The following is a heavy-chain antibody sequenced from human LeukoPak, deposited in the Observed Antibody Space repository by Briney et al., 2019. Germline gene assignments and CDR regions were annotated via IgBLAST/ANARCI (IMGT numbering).Heavy chain of an antibody. CDR3: ARGIVVVPAAPLDY. V-gene: IGHV7-4-1*02. CDR2: VNTNTGNP. D-gene: IGHD2-2*01. CDR1: GYTFTSYA. Sequence: ASVKVSCKASGYTFTSYAMNWVRQAPGQGLEWMGWVNTNTGNPTYAQGFTGRFVFSLDTSVSTAYLQISSLKAEDTAVYYCARGIVVVPAAPLDYWGQGTLVTVSS. J-gene: IGHJ4*02.